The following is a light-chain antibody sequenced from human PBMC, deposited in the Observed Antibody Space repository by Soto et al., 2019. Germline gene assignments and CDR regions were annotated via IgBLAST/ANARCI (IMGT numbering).Light chain of an antibody. Sequence: QSALAQPASVSGSPGQSITISCTGSSTDVGGNKYVSWYQQHPGKAPKLIIYEVSYRPSGVSNRFSGSKSGNTASLTISGLRAEGEADYYCSSYSTGSTLVVFGSGTKVTVL. CDR2: EVS. CDR1: STDVGGNKY. V-gene: IGLV2-14*01. J-gene: IGLJ1*01. CDR3: SSYSTGSTLVV.